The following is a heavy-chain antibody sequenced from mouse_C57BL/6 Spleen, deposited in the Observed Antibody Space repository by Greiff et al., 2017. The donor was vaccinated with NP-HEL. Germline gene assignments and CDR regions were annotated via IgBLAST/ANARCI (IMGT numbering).Heavy chain of an antibody. CDR3: VRAPIYYDYDVDWFAY. Sequence: EVQLQESGGGLVQPKGSLKLSCAASGFTFNTYAMHWVRQAPGKGLEWVARIRSKSSNYATYYADSVKDRFTISRDDSQSMLYLQMNNLKTEDTAMYYCVRAPIYYDYDVDWFAYWGQGTLVTVSA. V-gene: IGHV10-3*01. D-gene: IGHD2-4*01. J-gene: IGHJ3*01. CDR2: IRSKSSNYAT. CDR1: GFTFNTYA.